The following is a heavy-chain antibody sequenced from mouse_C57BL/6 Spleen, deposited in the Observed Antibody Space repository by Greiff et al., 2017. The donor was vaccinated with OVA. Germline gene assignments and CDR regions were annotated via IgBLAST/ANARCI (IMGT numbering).Heavy chain of an antibody. CDR1: GYAFSSSW. Sequence: QVQLQQSGPELVKPGASVKISCKASGYAFSSSWINWVKQRPGKGLEWIGRIYPGDGDTNYNGKFKGKATLTADKSSSTAYMQLSSLTSEDSAVYFCARRYGNYGDYAMYYWGQGTSVTVSS. CDR3: ARRYGNYGDYAMYY. D-gene: IGHD2-10*02. J-gene: IGHJ4*01. V-gene: IGHV1-82*01. CDR2: IYPGDGDT.